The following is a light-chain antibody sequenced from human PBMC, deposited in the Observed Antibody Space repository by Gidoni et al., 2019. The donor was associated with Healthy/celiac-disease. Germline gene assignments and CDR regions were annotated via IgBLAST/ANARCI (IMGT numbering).Light chain of an antibody. V-gene: IGKV1-NL1*01. CDR3: QQYCSTPVT. Sequence: DIQLTQSPSSPSASVGDRVTITCRASQVISNSLAWYQQKPGKAPKLLLYAASRMESGVPSRFSGSGSGTDYTLTISSLQPEDFATYYCQQYCSTPVTFGQGTKVEIK. CDR2: AAS. J-gene: IGKJ1*01. CDR1: QVISNS.